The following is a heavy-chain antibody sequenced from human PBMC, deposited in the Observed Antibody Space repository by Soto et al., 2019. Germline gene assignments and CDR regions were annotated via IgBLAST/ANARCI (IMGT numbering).Heavy chain of an antibody. J-gene: IGHJ3*02. CDR3: ANPMTTVVTSAFDI. Sequence: PGESLKISCAASGFTFSSYAMSWVRQAPGKGLEWVSAISGSGGSTYYADSVKGRFTISRDNSKNTLYLQMNSLRAEDTAVYYCANPMTTVVTSAFDIWGQGTMVTVSS. V-gene: IGHV3-23*01. D-gene: IGHD4-17*01. CDR1: GFTFSSYA. CDR2: ISGSGGST.